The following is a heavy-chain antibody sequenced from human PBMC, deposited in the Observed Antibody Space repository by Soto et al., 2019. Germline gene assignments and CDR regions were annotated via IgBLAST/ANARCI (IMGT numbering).Heavy chain of an antibody. CDR3: PKDLSGASLPGNYGWEV. Sequence: EAQLVESGGGLVQPGRSLRLSCAASGFIFDNFAMHWVRQAPGKGLEWVSGINWGSTSIGYADSMKGRFTISRDNAKNALFLKMTSLTPEDTPIYSCPKDLSGASLPGNYGWEVGAKGPRSSSP. CDR2: INWGSTSI. D-gene: IGHD6-19*01. J-gene: IGHJ6*02. V-gene: IGHV3-9*01. CDR1: GFIFDNFA.